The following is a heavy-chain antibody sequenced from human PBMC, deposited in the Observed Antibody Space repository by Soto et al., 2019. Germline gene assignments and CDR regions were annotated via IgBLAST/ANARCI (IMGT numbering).Heavy chain of an antibody. D-gene: IGHD5-18*01. CDR1: GFTFSSYA. CDR3: AKGGLIEYSYGSFYFDY. Sequence: VGSLRLSCAASGFTFSSYAMSWVRQAPGKGLEWVSAISGSGGSTYYADSVKGRFTISRDNSKNTLYLQMNSLRAEDTAVYYCAKGGLIEYSYGSFYFDYWGQGTLVTVS. V-gene: IGHV3-23*01. CDR2: ISGSGGST. J-gene: IGHJ4*02.